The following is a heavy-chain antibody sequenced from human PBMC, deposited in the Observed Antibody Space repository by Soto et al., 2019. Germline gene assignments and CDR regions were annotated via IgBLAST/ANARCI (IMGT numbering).Heavy chain of an antibody. D-gene: IGHD6-13*01. CDR3: AREQHAVAVNYCDY. J-gene: IGHJ4*02. CDR1: GYTFTSHA. Sequence: QVQLVQSGAEVKKPGASVKISCKASGYTFTSHAMHWVRQAPGQRLEWMGWINPGNGQTEYSQKFQGSVTITRDTAASTAYMELITLTSEDTAVYFCAREQHAVAVNYCDYWGQVTRVTVSA. CDR2: INPGNGQT. V-gene: IGHV1-3*01.